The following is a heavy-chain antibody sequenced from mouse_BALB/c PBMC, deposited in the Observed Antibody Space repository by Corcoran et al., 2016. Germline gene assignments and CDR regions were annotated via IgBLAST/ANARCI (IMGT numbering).Heavy chain of an antibody. J-gene: IGHJ3*01. CDR3: ARYDYDVGFAY. D-gene: IGHD2-4*01. CDR1: GYSFIDYI. Sequence: EIQLQQTGPELVKPGASVKISCKTSGYSFIDYIIHWVNQSHIKSLEWIGNINPYYGSTSYNLKFKGKATLTVDKSSSTAYMQLNSLTSEDSAVYYCARYDYDVGFAYWGQGTLVTVSA. CDR2: INPYYGST. V-gene: IGHV1-39*01.